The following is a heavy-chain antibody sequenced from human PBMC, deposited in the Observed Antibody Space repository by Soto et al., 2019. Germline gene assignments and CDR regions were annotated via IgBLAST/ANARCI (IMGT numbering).Heavy chain of an antibody. Sequence: GESLKISCKASGDNFATFWIGWVRQVPGEGLEWMAIIYPENSNVEYSPSYKGRITISADKSLNTAYLQWNSLRASDSAMYYCARGRIAAAGNYYYYGMDVWGQGTTVTVSS. CDR2: IYPENSNV. D-gene: IGHD6-13*01. CDR1: GDNFATFW. V-gene: IGHV5-51*01. J-gene: IGHJ6*02. CDR3: ARGRIAAAGNYYYYGMDV.